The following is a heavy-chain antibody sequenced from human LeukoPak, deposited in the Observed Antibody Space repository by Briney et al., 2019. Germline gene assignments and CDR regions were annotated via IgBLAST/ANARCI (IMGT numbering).Heavy chain of an antibody. D-gene: IGHD3-9*01. CDR1: GGSISSGGYS. Sequence: SETLSLTCAVSGGSISSGGYSWSWIRQPPGKGLEWIGYIYHSGSTYYNPSFKSRVTISVDRSKNQFSLKLSSVTAADTAVYYCARLDWALFDYWGQGTLVTVSS. CDR2: IYHSGST. J-gene: IGHJ4*02. CDR3: ARLDWALFDY. V-gene: IGHV4-30-2*01.